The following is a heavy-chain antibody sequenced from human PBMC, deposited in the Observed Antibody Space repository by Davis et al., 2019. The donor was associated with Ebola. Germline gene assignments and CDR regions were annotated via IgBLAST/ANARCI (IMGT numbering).Heavy chain of an antibody. J-gene: IGHJ4*02. Sequence: GGSLRLSCAASGFTFSSYSMNWVRQAPGKGLEWVSSISRSSSYIYYADSVKGRFIISRDNAKNSLYLQMNSLRAEDMAVYYCAVNTFYYDNSEPFDYWGQGTLVTVSS. CDR3: AVNTFYYDNSEPFDY. D-gene: IGHD3-22*01. CDR1: GFTFSSYS. V-gene: IGHV3-21*01. CDR2: ISRSSSYI.